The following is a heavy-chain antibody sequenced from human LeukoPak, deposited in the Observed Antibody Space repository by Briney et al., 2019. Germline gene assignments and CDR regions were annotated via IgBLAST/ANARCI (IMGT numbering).Heavy chain of an antibody. CDR3: ARVKKLMPEFEF. D-gene: IGHD2-2*01. CDR1: GYTFIDYY. V-gene: IGHV1-2*02. CDR2: INTNSGAT. J-gene: IGHJ4*02. Sequence: ATVKVSCKSSGYTFIDYYIHWVRQAPGQGLVWMGWINTNSGATKYAQKFQGRVSMTRDTSINTAYMQLTNLRADDTAIFYCARVKKLMPEFEFWGQGTLVTVSS.